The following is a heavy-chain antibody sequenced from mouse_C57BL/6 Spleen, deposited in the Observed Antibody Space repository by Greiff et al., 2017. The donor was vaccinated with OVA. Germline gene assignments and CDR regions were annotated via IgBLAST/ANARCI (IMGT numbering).Heavy chain of an antibody. CDR2: IDPSDSYT. Sequence: QVQLQQPGAELVMPGASVKLSCKASGYTFTSYWMHWVKQRPGHGLEWIGEIDPSDSYTDYNQKFTGTSTLTVDKSSSTAYMQLSSLTSEDSAVYDCARKGYNGSTHFDVWGKGTTVTVSS. CDR1: GYTFTSYW. CDR3: ARKGYNGSTHFDV. D-gene: IGHD1-1*01. V-gene: IGHV1-69*01. J-gene: IGHJ1*03.